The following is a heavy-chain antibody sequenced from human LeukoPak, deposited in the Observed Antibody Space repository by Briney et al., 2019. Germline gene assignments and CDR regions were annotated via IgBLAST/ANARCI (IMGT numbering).Heavy chain of an antibody. J-gene: IGHJ4*02. D-gene: IGHD3-10*01. CDR3: ARVRLGAACFGY. Sequence: QLGGSLRLSRVASRITFSSYWMSWVRQPPGKGLEWVATTKHDGSEKYYVDSVKGRFTISRDNAENLLYLEMNSLRAEDTAVYYCARVRLGAACFGYWGQGNMVTVSS. CDR1: RITFSSYW. V-gene: IGHV3-7*01. CDR2: TKHDGSEK.